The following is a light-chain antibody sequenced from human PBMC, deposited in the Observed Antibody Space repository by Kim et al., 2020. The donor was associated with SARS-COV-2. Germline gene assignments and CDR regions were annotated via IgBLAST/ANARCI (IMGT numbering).Light chain of an antibody. J-gene: IGLJ2*01. V-gene: IGLV2-11*01. Sequence: GPPVTVPRTATGIDVGVSTHVSASQPHPAKAPKPMIYGVSKRPAGVPDRSSGSKSGNTASLTISGLQAEDEADYYCCAYAGSYTLVFGGGTQLTVL. CDR2: GVS. CDR1: GIDVGVSTH. CDR3: CAYAGSYTLV.